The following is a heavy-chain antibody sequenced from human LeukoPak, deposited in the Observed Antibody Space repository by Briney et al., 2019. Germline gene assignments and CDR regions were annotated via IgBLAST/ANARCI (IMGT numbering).Heavy chain of an antibody. D-gene: IGHD2-2*02. V-gene: IGHV3-7*01. Sequence: PGGSLRLSCAASGFTFSSYWMSWVRQAPGEGLEWVANIKQDGSEKYYVDSVKGRFTISRDNAKNSLYLQMNSLRAEDTAVYYCARDFCSSTSCYTRGLDYWGQGTLVIVSS. CDR3: ARDFCSSTSCYTRGLDY. CDR1: GFTFSSYW. J-gene: IGHJ4*02. CDR2: IKQDGSEK.